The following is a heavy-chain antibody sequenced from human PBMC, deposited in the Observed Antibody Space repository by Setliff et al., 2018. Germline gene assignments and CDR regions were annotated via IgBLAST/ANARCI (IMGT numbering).Heavy chain of an antibody. V-gene: IGHV1-69*13. Sequence: SVKVSCKVSGGTFGSSAFTWVRQAPGPGLEYMGWISAYNGNTNYAQKFQGRVTITADESTSTAYMELSSLRSDDTAVYYCARARHFGMDVWGQGTTVTVSS. J-gene: IGHJ6*02. CDR1: GGTFGSSA. CDR3: ARARHFGMDV. CDR2: ISAYNGNT.